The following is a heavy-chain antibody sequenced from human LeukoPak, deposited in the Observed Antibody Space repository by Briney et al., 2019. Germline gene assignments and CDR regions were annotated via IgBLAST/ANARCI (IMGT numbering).Heavy chain of an antibody. CDR1: GGTFSSYA. J-gene: IGHJ6*03. CDR3: ARDRTFGVVAHPAWYYYMDV. Sequence: SVKVSCKASGGTFSSYAISWVRQAPGQGLEWMGGIIPIFGTANYAQKFQGRVTITTDESTSTAYMELSSLRSEDTAVYYCARDRTFGVVAHPAWYYYMDVWGKGTTVTVSS. D-gene: IGHD3-3*01. V-gene: IGHV1-69*05. CDR2: IIPIFGTA.